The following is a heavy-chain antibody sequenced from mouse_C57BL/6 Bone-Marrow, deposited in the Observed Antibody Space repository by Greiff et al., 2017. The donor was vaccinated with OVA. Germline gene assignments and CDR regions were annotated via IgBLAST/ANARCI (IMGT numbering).Heavy chain of an antibody. D-gene: IGHD2-12*01. CDR2: ISYDGSN. V-gene: IGHV3-6*01. CDR3: ARDYDKYVDV. J-gene: IGHJ1*03. Sequence: EVHLVESGPGLVKPSQSLSLTCSVTGYSITSGYYWNWIRQFPGNKLEWMGYISYDGSNNYNPSLKNRISITRDTSKNQFFLKLNSVTTEDTATYYCARDYDKYVDVWGTGTTVTVSS. CDR1: GYSITSGYY.